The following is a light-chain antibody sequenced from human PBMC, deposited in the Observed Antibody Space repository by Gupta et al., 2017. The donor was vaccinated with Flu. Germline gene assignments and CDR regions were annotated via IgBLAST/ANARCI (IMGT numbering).Light chain of an antibody. CDR2: GHN. Sequence: SSELTPYPAVSVALGQTVRIPCQGDSLRGHCGIWYLPWPEQAPLLVLYGHNNRPSGIPRRFSGSSSGNTASLTLTGAQAEDEADYDYYSRDSSGNNLRVFGGGTKLTVL. J-gene: IGLJ2*01. V-gene: IGLV3-19*01. CDR3: YSRDSSGNNLRV. CDR1: SLRGHC.